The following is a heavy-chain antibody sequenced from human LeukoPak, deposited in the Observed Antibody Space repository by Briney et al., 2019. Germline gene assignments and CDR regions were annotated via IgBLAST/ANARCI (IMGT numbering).Heavy chain of an antibody. D-gene: IGHD3-9*01. CDR3: ARGIDWLLFAMDV. CDR1: GGSFSGYY. J-gene: IGHJ6*02. V-gene: IGHV4-34*01. CDR2: INHSGST. Sequence: SSETLSLTCAVYGGSFSGYYWSWIRQPPGKGLEWIGEINHSGSTNYNPSLKSRVTISVDTSKTQFSLKLSSVTAADTAVYYCARGIDWLLFAMDVWGQGTTVTVSS.